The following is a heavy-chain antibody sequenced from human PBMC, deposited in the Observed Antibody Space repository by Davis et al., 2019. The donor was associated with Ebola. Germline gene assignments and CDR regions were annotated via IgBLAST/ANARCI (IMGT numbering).Heavy chain of an antibody. CDR3: ARESNSAFDY. V-gene: IGHV3-74*01. CDR1: GFTFSSYW. CDR2: INSDGSST. D-gene: IGHD2-8*01. Sequence: GGSLRLSCAASGFTFSSYWMHWVRQAPGKGLMWVSRINSDGSSTSYADSVKGRFTISGDNAKNTLYLQMNSLRAEDTAVYYCARESNSAFDYWGQGTLVTVSS. J-gene: IGHJ4*02.